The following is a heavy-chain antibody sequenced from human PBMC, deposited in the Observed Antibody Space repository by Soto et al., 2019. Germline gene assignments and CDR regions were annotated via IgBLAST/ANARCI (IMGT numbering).Heavy chain of an antibody. D-gene: IGHD2-21*02. CDR1: GFPFNNYA. V-gene: IGHV3-33*01. CDR3: ARDDVSMVTTFLDY. CDR2: IWHDGSNE. Sequence: GGSLRLSCAASGFPFNNYAMHWVRQAPGKGLEWVAVIWHDGSNEHYADSVKGRFRIARDNSNNTLYLQMNSLRGEDTALYYCARDDVSMVTTFLDYWGLGTMVTVSS. J-gene: IGHJ4*02.